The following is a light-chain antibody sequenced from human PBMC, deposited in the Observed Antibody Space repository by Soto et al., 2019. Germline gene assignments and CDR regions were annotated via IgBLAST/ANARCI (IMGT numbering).Light chain of an antibody. CDR1: QSVNNN. CDR3: QKYNNLPPDT. CDR2: GAS. Sequence: EIILTQSTASLSVSPGERATLSCRASQSVNNNLAWYQQKPGQAPRLLIYGASTRATGIPGRFRGSGSATELTLTINRLQSEDVSVYFCQKYNNLPPDTFGHGTKLEIK. V-gene: IGKV3-15*01. J-gene: IGKJ2*01.